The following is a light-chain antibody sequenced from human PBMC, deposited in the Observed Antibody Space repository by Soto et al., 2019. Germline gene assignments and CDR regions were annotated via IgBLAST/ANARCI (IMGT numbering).Light chain of an antibody. CDR2: KAS. V-gene: IGKV1-5*03. CDR1: QSISSW. Sequence: DIQMTQSPSTLSASVGDRVTITCRASQSISSWLAWYQQKPGKAPKLLIYKASSLESGVPSRFSGSGSGTEFTLTISSLQPDDFATSYCQQYNSYSTFGQGTKV. CDR3: QQYNSYST. J-gene: IGKJ1*01.